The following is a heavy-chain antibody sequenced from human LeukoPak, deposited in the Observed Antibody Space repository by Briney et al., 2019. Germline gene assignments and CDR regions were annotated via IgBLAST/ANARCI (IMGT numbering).Heavy chain of an antibody. V-gene: IGHV1-18*01. CDR2: ISGYNGDA. J-gene: IGHJ1*01. CDR1: GYTFTSYG. CDR3: ARDDRSVDTAMSFQR. Sequence: ASVKVSCKASGYTFTSYGINWVRQAPGQGLEWMGWISGYNGDATYAQKLQGRVTLTTDTPTTTAYMELRSLKFDDTAVYYCARDDRSVDTAMSFQRWGQGTLVTVSS. D-gene: IGHD5-18*01.